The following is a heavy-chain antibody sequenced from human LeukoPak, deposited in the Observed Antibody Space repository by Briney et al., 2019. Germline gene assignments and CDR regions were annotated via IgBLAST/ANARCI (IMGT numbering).Heavy chain of an antibody. J-gene: IGHJ4*02. V-gene: IGHV4-38-2*01. D-gene: IGHD5-12*01. Sequence: SETLSLTCAVSGYSISSGYYWGWIRQPPGKGLEWIAEINHLGRTNYNPSLKSRATISIDTSKNQVYLKLSSVTAADTAVYYCARGSASGIYPIDYWGQGTLVTVSS. CDR3: ARGSASGIYPIDY. CDR2: INHLGRT. CDR1: GYSISSGYY.